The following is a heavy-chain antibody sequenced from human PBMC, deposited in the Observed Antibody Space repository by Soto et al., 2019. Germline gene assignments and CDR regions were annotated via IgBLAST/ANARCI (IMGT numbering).Heavy chain of an antibody. J-gene: IGHJ3*02. CDR2: ITSNGGNT. D-gene: IGHD3-22*01. CDR3: ARALPSIYYDSSGYLRGAFDI. Sequence: GGSLRLSCAASGFTFSSYAMHWVRQAPGKGLEYVSAITSNGGNTDYASSVKGRFTISRDNSKNTLYLQMNSLRAEDTAVYYCARALPSIYYDSSGYLRGAFDIWGQGTMVTVSS. V-gene: IGHV3-64*04. CDR1: GFTFSSYA.